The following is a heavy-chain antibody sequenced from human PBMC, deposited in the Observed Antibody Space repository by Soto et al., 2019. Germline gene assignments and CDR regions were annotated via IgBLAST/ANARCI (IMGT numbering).Heavy chain of an antibody. V-gene: IGHV1-46*03. Sequence: QVQLVQSGAEVKRPGASVKVSCKTSGYSFTNYYMHWVRQAPGQGPEWMGEIDPKGGSTSHAQRFRGRVDMTTDTSTSPVYMELRSLSSEATAVYYCARDLEMARSGDDFDYWGQGTLLIVSS. J-gene: IGHJ4*02. CDR3: ARDLEMARSGDDFDY. CDR1: GYSFTNYY. D-gene: IGHD1-26*01. CDR2: IDPKGGST.